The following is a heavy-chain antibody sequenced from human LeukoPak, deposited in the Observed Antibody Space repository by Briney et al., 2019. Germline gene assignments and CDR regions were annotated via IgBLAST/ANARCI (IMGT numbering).Heavy chain of an antibody. CDR3: ARGRSSSWYTLGDHYYYGMDV. V-gene: IGHV3-7*04. Sequence: GGSLRLSCAASGFTFSSYWMSWVRQAPGKGLEWVANIKQDGSEKYYVDSVKGRFTISRDNAKNSLYLQMNSLRAEDTAVYYCARGRSSSWYTLGDHYYYGMDVWGQGTTVTVSS. J-gene: IGHJ6*02. CDR2: IKQDGSEK. D-gene: IGHD6-13*01. CDR1: GFTFSSYW.